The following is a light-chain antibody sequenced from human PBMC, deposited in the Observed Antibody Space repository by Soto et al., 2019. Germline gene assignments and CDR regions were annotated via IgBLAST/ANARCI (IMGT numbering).Light chain of an antibody. V-gene: IGKV4-1*01. J-gene: IGKJ2*01. Sequence: DIVMTQSPDSLAVSLGARATINCKSSQSVLYSSNNKNYLAWYQQRPGQPPKLLIYWASTREAGVPYRFSGSGSGTDFTLTITSLPAEDVAVYYCQQYESTHATFGQGTKLEI. CDR1: QSVLYSSNNKNY. CDR2: WAS. CDR3: QQYESTHAT.